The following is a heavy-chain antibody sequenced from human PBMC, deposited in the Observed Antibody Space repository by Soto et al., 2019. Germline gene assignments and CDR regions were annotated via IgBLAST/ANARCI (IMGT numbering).Heavy chain of an antibody. D-gene: IGHD3-3*01. CDR2: INHSGST. CDR3: ARGYYDFWSGYYLSVWFDP. J-gene: IGHJ5*02. V-gene: IGHV4-34*01. Sequence: SETLSLTCAVYGGSFSGYYWSWIRQPPGKGLEWIGEINHSGSTNYNPSLKSRVTISVDTSKNQFSLKLSSVTAADTAVYYCARGYYDFWSGYYLSVWFDPWGQGTLVTVSS. CDR1: GGSFSGYY.